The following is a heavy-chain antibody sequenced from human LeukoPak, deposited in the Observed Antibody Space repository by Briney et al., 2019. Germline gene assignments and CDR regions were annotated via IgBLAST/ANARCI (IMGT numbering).Heavy chain of an antibody. Sequence: GGSLRLSCSASGFTFSSRPMHWVRQAPGKGLECVSGSSGNGRNTYYADSVKGRFTISRDNSKNTVYLQMSSLRPEDTAVYYCVNQISGWVYWGQGTLVTVAS. V-gene: IGHV3-64D*06. D-gene: IGHD6-19*01. J-gene: IGHJ4*02. CDR2: SSGNGRNT. CDR1: GFTFSSRP. CDR3: VNQISGWVY.